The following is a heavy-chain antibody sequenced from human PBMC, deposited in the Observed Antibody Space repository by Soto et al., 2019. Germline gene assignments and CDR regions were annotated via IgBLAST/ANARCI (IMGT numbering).Heavy chain of an antibody. CDR2: IIPIFGTA. V-gene: IGHV1-69*12. CDR1: GGTFSSYA. CDR3: ARDPTNWGPNYWYFDL. D-gene: IGHD7-27*01. J-gene: IGHJ2*01. Sequence: QVQLVQSGAEVKKPGSSVKVSCKASGGTFSSYAISWVRQAPGQGLEWMGGIIPIFGTANYAQKFQGRVTITADESTRTAYMELSSLRSEDTAVYYCARDPTNWGPNYWYFDLWGRGTLVTVSS.